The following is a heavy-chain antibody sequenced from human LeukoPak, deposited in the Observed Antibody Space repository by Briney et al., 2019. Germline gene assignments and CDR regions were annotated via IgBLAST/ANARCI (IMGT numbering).Heavy chain of an antibody. CDR1: GGSFSGYY. CDR3: ARVGDSWHWFDP. V-gene: IGHV4-59*01. D-gene: IGHD5-24*01. CDR2: IYYSGST. Sequence: SETLSLTCAVYGGSFSGYYWSWIRQPPGKGLEWIGYIYYSGSTNYNPSLKSRVTISVDTSKNQFSLKLSSVAAADTAVYYCARVGDSWHWFDPWGQGTLVTVSS. J-gene: IGHJ5*02.